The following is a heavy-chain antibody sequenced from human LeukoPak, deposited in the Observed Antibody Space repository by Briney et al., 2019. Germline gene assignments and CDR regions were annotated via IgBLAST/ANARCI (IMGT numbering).Heavy chain of an antibody. CDR2: IWYDGSNK. D-gene: IGHD3-3*01. Sequence: GGSLRLSCAASGFTFSSYGMHWVRQAPGKGLEWVAVIWYDGSNKYYADSVKGRFTISRDNSKNTLYLQTNSLRAEDTAVYYCAKDLVSDFWSGSDNDAFDIWGQGTWSPSLQ. CDR3: AKDLVSDFWSGSDNDAFDI. V-gene: IGHV3-33*06. J-gene: IGHJ3*02. CDR1: GFTFSSYG.